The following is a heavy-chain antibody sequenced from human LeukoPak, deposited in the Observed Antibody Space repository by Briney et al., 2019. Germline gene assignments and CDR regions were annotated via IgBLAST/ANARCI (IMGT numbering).Heavy chain of an antibody. D-gene: IGHD5-12*01. CDR1: GGSISSYY. V-gene: IGHV4-59*01. J-gene: IGHJ4*02. Sequence: PSETLSLTCTVSGGSISSYYWSWIRQPPGKGLERIGYIYYSGSTNYNPSLKSRVTISVDTSKNQFSLKLSSVTAADTAVYYCARDEGGYGFDYWGQGTLVTVSS. CDR2: IYYSGST. CDR3: ARDEGGYGFDY.